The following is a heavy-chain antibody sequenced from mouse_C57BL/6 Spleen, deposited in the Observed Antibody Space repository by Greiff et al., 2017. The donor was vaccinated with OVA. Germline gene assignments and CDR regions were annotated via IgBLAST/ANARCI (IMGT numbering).Heavy chain of an antibody. D-gene: IGHD2-3*01. J-gene: IGHJ3*01. V-gene: IGHV1-15*01. CDR2: IDPETGGT. CDR1: GYTFTDYE. CDR3: TREGGYYLSLFAY. Sequence: QVQLQQSGAELVRPGASVTLSCKASGYTFTDYEMHWVKQTPVHGLEWIGAIDPETGGTAYNQKFKGKAILTADKSSSTAYMELRSLTSEDSAVYYCTREGGYYLSLFAYWGQGTLVTVSA.